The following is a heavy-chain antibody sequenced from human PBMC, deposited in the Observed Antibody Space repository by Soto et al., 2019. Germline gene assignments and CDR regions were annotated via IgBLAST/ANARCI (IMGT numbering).Heavy chain of an antibody. Sequence: PGGSLRLSCAASGFTFSSYWMSWVRQAPGKGLEWVANIKQDSNEITYVDSVKGRFTISRDNAKNSLYLQMNSLRTEDTALYYCAKDIAPFPENYFDYWGQGTLVTVSS. CDR1: GFTFSSYW. CDR3: AKDIAPFPENYFDY. D-gene: IGHD6-13*01. CDR2: IKQDSNEI. V-gene: IGHV3-7*03. J-gene: IGHJ4*02.